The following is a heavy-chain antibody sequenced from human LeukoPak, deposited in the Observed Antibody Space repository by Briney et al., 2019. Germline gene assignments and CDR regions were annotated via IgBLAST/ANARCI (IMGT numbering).Heavy chain of an antibody. D-gene: IGHD2-8*02. CDR1: GFTFSSFA. J-gene: IGHJ4*02. Sequence: PGGSLRLSCPASGFTFSSFAMTWVRQAPGKGLEWVSGFDGNGPNTYYADSVKGRWTISRDNSRNTLYLEMNSLRPEDTAIYYCAKPRTTGLGWAQFDYWGQGSLVTVSS. V-gene: IGHV3-23*01. CDR2: FDGNGPNT. CDR3: AKPRTTGLGWAQFDY.